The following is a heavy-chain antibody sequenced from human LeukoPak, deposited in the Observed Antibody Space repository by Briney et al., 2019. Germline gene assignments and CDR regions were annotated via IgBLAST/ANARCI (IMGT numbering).Heavy chain of an antibody. Sequence: PSETLSLTCTVSGGSISSYYWSWIRQPPGKGLEWIGYIYYTGSTNYNPPLKSRVTISVDTSKNQFSLKLSSVTAADTAVYYCARVRKTRSPKGYFDYWGQGTLVTVSS. V-gene: IGHV4-59*08. CDR1: GGSISSYY. CDR3: ARVRKTRSPKGYFDY. CDR2: IYYTGST. J-gene: IGHJ4*02. D-gene: IGHD1-1*01.